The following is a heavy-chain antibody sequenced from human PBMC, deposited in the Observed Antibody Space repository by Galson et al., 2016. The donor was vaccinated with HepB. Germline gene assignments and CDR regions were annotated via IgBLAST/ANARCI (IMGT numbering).Heavy chain of an antibody. J-gene: IGHJ4*02. V-gene: IGHV3-53*01. CDR1: GFTVSSNY. D-gene: IGHD7-27*01. Sequence: SLRLSCAASGFTVSSNYMNGVRQAPGKGLEWVSIIYVGGSTYYADSVRGRFTISRDNSKNTLYLQMNSLRAEDTAVYYCAGSGDYYYFDYWGQGTLVTVSS. CDR2: IYVGGST. CDR3: AGSGDYYYFDY.